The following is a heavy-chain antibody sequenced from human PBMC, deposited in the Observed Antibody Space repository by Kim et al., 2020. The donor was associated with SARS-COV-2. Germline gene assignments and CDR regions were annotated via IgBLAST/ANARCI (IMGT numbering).Heavy chain of an antibody. CDR3: ARDRGSAWSVEY. CDR2: INIYNGDT. Sequence: ASVKVSCKASGYSFTSYGFSWVRQAPGQGLEWIGWINIYNGDTDYPQKLQDRVTVTTDTSTSTVYLELRSLRSDDTAVYYCARDRGSAWSVEYWGQGTLVTVSS. CDR1: GYSFTSYG. D-gene: IGHD6-19*01. J-gene: IGHJ4*02. V-gene: IGHV1-18*01.